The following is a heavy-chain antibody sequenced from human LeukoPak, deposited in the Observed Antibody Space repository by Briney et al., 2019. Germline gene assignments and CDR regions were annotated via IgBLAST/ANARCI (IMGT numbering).Heavy chain of an antibody. Sequence: GGSLRLSCAASGFLFSSYWMSWVRQTPRKGLEWVANIKQDGSETYYVDSVKGRFTISRDNAKNLLCLDMNNLAVGDTALYYCARDKGDYDRSGSLFVFGGRGTLVTVSS. CDR2: IKQDGSET. CDR1: GFLFSSYW. CDR3: ARDKGDYDRSGSLFVF. D-gene: IGHD3-22*01. J-gene: IGHJ4*02. V-gene: IGHV3-7*03.